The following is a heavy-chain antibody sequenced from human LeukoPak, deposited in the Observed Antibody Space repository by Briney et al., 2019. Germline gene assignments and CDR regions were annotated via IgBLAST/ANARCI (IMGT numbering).Heavy chain of an antibody. D-gene: IGHD6-19*01. CDR1: GYTFTSYD. CDR2: MNPNSGNT. V-gene: IGHV1-8*01. Sequence: ASVKVSCKASGYTFTSYDINWVRQATGQGLEWMGWMNPNSGNTGYAQKFQGRVTMTRNTSISTAYMELSSLRSEDTAVYYCARGRYSSGWYRIRAQYFQHWGQGTLVTASS. J-gene: IGHJ1*01. CDR3: ARGRYSSGWYRIRAQYFQH.